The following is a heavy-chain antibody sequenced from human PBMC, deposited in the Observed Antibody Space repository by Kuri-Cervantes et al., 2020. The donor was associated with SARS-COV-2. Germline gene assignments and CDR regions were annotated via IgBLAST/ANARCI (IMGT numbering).Heavy chain of an antibody. CDR1: GGSISSGDYS. D-gene: IGHD6-13*01. V-gene: IGHV4-30-2*01. CDR3: ARGPPIAAAGTPFDY. CDR2: IYHSGST. Sequence: SETLSLTCAVSGGSISSGDYSWSWIRQPPGKGLEWIGYIYHSGSTNYNPSLKSRVTISVDKSKNQFSLKLSSVTAADTAVYYCARGPPIAAAGTPFDYWGQGTRVTVSS. J-gene: IGHJ4*02.